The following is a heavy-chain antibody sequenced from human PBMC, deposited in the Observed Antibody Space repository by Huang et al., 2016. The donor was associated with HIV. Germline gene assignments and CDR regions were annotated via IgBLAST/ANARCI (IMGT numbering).Heavy chain of an antibody. J-gene: IGHJ3*02. Sequence: QVPLVESGGGVVQPGGSLRLSCAASGFTFSSYGMHWVRQAPGKGLEWVAFIRYDGSNKYEADSVRGRFTSSRDKSKNTVYLQMNSLRAEDTAVYYCAKGSMANAFDIWGQGTMVTVSS. CDR3: AKGSMANAFDI. CDR1: GFTFSSYG. CDR2: IRYDGSNK. V-gene: IGHV3-30*02. D-gene: IGHD3-10*01.